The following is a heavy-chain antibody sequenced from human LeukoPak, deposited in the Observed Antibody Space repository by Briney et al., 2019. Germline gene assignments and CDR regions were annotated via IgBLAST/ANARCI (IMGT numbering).Heavy chain of an antibody. J-gene: IGHJ3*02. D-gene: IGHD3-22*01. CDR3: AKYFDSGYYYVPDAFDI. V-gene: IGHV3-23*01. CDR1: GFTFSSYA. Sequence: GGSLRLSCAASGFTFSSYAMSWVRQAPGKGLEWVSAISGSGGSTYYADSVKGRFTISRDNSKNTLYLQMNSLRAEDTAVYYCAKYFDSGYYYVPDAFDIWGQGTMVTVSS. CDR2: ISGSGGST.